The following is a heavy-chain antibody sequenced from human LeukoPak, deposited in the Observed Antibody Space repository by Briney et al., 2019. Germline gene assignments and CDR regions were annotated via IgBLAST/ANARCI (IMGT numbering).Heavy chain of an antibody. CDR3: ATTGVGRYFDWLSRDY. Sequence: GASVKVSCKVSGYTLTELSMHWVRQTPGKGLEWMGGFDPGDGETIYAQKFQARITMTKDTSTDTAYMELSSLRSDDTAVYFCATTGVGRYFDWLSRDYWGQGTLVTVSS. J-gene: IGHJ4*02. V-gene: IGHV1-24*01. D-gene: IGHD3-9*01. CDR2: FDPGDGET. CDR1: GYTLTELS.